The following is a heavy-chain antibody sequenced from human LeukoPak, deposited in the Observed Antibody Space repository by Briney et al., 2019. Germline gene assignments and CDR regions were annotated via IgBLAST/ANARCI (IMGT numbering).Heavy chain of an antibody. Sequence: GGSLRLSCAASGFTFNKYWMHWVRQAPGKGLVWLSRINTDGRGTCYAESVKSRFTISRDNAKNTLYLQMKSLGAEDTAVYYCARGNYDFWSGYCGVWGKGTPVTVSS. D-gene: IGHD3-3*01. CDR2: INTDGRGT. J-gene: IGHJ6*04. CDR3: ARGNYDFWSGYCGV. V-gene: IGHV3-74*01. CDR1: GFTFNKYW.